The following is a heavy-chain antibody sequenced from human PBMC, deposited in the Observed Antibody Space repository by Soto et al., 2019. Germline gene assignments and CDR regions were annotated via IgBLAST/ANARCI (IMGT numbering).Heavy chain of an antibody. D-gene: IGHD1-1*01. CDR3: ERVQSTGTVS. CDR2: INGAGSIT. Sequence: GGSQGLSCYSSGFTLSSPWMHWVRQAPGKGLVWVSRINGAGSITTDADSVKGRFTISRDNAKNTLYLQMNSLRAEDTAVYYCERVQSTGTVSWGQGNMVTVSS. J-gene: IGHJ5*02. V-gene: IGHV3-74*01. CDR1: GFTLSSPW.